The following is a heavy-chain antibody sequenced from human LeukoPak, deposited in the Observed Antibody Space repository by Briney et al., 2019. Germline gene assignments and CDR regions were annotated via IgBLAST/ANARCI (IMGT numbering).Heavy chain of an antibody. Sequence: PSETLSLTCAVYGGSFSGYYLSWIRQPPGKGLEWIGEINHSGSTNYNPSLKSRVTISVDTSKDQFSLKLSSVTAADTAVYYCARIVRGYCSSTSCYYWGQGTLVTVSS. CDR3: ARIVRGYCSSTSCYY. J-gene: IGHJ4*02. CDR1: GGSFSGYY. D-gene: IGHD2-2*01. V-gene: IGHV4-34*01. CDR2: INHSGST.